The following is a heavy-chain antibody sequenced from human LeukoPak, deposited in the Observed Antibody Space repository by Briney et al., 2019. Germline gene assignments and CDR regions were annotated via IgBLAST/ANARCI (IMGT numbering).Heavy chain of an antibody. CDR3: AKRGIRSYYYAFDI. J-gene: IGHJ3*02. Sequence: GGSLRLSCADSAFTFSSYAMRWVRQAPGKGLEWVSAISGSGGSTYYADSVKGRFTISRDNSKNTLYLQMNSLRAEDTAVYYCAKRGIRSYYYAFDIWGQGTMVTVSS. CDR2: ISGSGGST. V-gene: IGHV3-23*01. CDR1: AFTFSSYA. D-gene: IGHD1-26*01.